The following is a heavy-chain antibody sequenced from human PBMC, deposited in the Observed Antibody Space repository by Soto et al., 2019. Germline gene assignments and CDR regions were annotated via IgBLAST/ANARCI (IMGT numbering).Heavy chain of an antibody. V-gene: IGHV1-18*01. Sequence: GASVKVSCKAYGYTSTSYGISWVRQAPGQGLEWMGCISAYNGNTNSAQKLQGRVTMTTDTSTSTAYMELRSLRSDDTAVYYCARAIMITFGGVIVPYYFDYWGQGTLVTVSS. CDR1: GYTSTSYG. CDR2: ISAYNGNT. D-gene: IGHD3-16*02. CDR3: ARAIMITFGGVIVPYYFDY. J-gene: IGHJ4*02.